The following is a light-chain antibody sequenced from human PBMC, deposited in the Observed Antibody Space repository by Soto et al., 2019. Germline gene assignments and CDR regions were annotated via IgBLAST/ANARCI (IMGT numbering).Light chain of an antibody. V-gene: IGKV1-9*01. J-gene: IGKJ4*01. CDR2: AAS. CDR3: QQLNSYPLT. CDR1: QDISDY. Sequence: DIQLTQSPSFLSASVGDRVTITCRASQDISDYLAWCQQRPGKAPKLLIYAASTLQSGVPSRFSGSGSGTEFTLTISSLQPEDFATYSCQQLNSYPLTFGGGTKVDIK.